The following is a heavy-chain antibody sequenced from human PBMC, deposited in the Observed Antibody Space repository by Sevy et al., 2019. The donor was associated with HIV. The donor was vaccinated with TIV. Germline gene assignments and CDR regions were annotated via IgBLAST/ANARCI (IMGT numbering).Heavy chain of an antibody. D-gene: IGHD3-22*01. J-gene: IGHJ4*02. CDR1: GHTLTELP. Sequence: ASVKVSCKFSGHTLTELPIHGVRQAPGKRLEWMGRFDPEDGERIYAQKFQGRVTMTEDTSTDTAYMELSSLRSEDTALYYCASTREYYSDNSGYFDYWGQGTLVTVSS. CDR3: ASTREYYSDNSGYFDY. CDR2: FDPEDGER. V-gene: IGHV1-24*01.